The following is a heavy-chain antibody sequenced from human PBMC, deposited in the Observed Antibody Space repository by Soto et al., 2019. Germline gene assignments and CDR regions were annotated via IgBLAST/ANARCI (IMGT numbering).Heavy chain of an antibody. CDR1: GSTFTSYA. J-gene: IGHJ3*02. Sequence: ASVKVSCKASGSTFTSYAMHWVRQAPGQRLEWMGWINAGNGNTKYSQKFQGRVTITRDTSASTAYMELSSLRSEDTAVYYCATCSGTSCYRGSFDIWGQGTMVTVSS. V-gene: IGHV1-3*01. CDR2: INAGNGNT. CDR3: ATCSGTSCYRGSFDI. D-gene: IGHD2-2*01.